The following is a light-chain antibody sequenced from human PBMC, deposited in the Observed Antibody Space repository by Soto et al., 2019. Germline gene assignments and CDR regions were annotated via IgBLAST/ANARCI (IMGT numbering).Light chain of an antibody. Sequence: QSVLTQPASVSGSPGQSITISCTGTSSDVGAYNYDSWYQQHPGKAPKLMVYDVSNRPSGVSNRFSGSKSGNTASLTISGLQAEDEADYYCSSYTSSSTYVFGTGTKVTVL. CDR2: DVS. J-gene: IGLJ1*01. CDR1: SSDVGAYNY. CDR3: SSYTSSSTYV. V-gene: IGLV2-14*01.